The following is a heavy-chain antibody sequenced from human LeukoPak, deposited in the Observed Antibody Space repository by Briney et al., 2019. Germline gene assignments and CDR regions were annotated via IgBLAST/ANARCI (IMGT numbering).Heavy chain of an antibody. V-gene: IGHV3-30-3*01. CDR2: ISYDGSNK. CDR3: ARVGALEVRLYYYGMGV. J-gene: IGHJ6*02. CDR1: GFTFSSYA. D-gene: IGHD2-8*02. Sequence: GGSLRLSCAASGFTFSSYAMHWVRQAPGKGLEWVAVISYDGSNKYYADSVKGRFTISRDNSKNTLYLQMNSLRAEDTAVYYCARVGALEVRLYYYGMGVWGQGTTVTVSS.